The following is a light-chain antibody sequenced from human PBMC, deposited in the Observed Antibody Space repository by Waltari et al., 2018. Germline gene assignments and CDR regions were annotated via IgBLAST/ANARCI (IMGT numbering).Light chain of an antibody. CDR1: ESIGRY. V-gene: IGKV3-11*01. J-gene: IGKJ5*01. CDR2: DAS. Sequence: EIVLTQSPATLSLSPGERATLSCRASESIGRYLAWYQQKPGQAPRLLIYDASNRATGSPVRFTGSGSGTDFTLAISSLETDDFALYYCQHRSNWPACGQGTRLEIK. CDR3: QHRSNWPA.